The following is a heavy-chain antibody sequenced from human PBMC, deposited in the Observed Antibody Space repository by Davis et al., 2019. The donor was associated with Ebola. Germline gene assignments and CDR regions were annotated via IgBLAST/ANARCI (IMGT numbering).Heavy chain of an antibody. CDR1: GGSISSGGYY. D-gene: IGHD2-15*01. CDR3: ARKRLGYCSGGSCYD. CDR2: IYYSGST. J-gene: IGHJ4*02. Sequence: SETLSLTCTVSGGSISSGGYYWSWIRQHLGKGLEWIGYIYYSGSTYYNPSLKSRVTISVDTSKNQFSLKLSSVTAADTAVYYCARKRLGYCSGGSCYDWGQGTLVTVSS. V-gene: IGHV4-31*03.